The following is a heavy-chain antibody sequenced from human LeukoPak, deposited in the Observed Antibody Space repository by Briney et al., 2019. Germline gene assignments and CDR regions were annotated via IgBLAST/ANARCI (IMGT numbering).Heavy chain of an antibody. CDR1: GFTYNSHA. J-gene: IGHJ4*02. CDR3: AKDQGVSYYYLDF. V-gene: IGHV3-23*01. CDR2: ISGNGATT. D-gene: IGHD5-18*01. Sequence: GGSLRLSCVASGFTYNSHAMSWVRQAPGKGLEWVSGISGNGATTYYTDSVRGRFTISRDNSKNTVYLQMSSLSAEDTAVYFCAKDQGVSYYYLDFWGQGILVTVSS.